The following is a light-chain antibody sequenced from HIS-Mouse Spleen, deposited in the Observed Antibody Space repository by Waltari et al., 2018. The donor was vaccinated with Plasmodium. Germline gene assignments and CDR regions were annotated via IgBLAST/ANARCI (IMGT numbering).Light chain of an antibody. CDR3: CSYAGSYTLV. Sequence: QSALTQPRSVSGSPGQSVTISCTGTSSDVGGYNYVSWYQQHPGKAPKLMIYDVSTRPSGVRCRFSGSKTGNTASLTISGLQAEDEADYYCCSYAGSYTLVFGGGTKLTVL. CDR2: DVS. CDR1: SSDVGGYNY. J-gene: IGLJ2*01. V-gene: IGLV2-11*01.